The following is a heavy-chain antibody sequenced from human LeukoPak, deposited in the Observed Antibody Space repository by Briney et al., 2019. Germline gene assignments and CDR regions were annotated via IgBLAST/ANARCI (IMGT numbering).Heavy chain of an antibody. CDR3: ALYSSTWY. D-gene: IGHD6-13*01. CDR1: GYTFSTYY. CDR2: INPTGGST. J-gene: IGHJ4*02. V-gene: IGHV1-46*01. Sequence: GASVKVSCKASGYTFSTYYIHWVRQAPGQGLEWMGIINPTGGSTTYAQKFQGRVTMTRDTSTSTVSMEVNSLRSEDTAVYYCALYSSTWYWGQGTLVTVSS.